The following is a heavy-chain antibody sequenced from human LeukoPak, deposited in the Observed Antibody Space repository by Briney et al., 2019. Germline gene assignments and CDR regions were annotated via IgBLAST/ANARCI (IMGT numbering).Heavy chain of an antibody. V-gene: IGHV4-34*01. CDR2: INHSGST. D-gene: IGHD3-10*01. CDR3: ARCRSSGRYYNRSVWEQY. CDR1: GGSFSGYY. J-gene: IGHJ4*02. Sequence: SGTLSLTCAAYGGSFSGYYWSWIRQAPGKGLEWIGEINHSGSTNYNPSLKSRFTISVDTSKNQFSLQLSSVTAADTAVYYCARCRSSGRYYNRSVWEQYWGQGTLVTVSS.